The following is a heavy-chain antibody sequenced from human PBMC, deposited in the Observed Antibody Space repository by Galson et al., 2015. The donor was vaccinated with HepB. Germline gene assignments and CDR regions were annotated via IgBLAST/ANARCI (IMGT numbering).Heavy chain of an antibody. CDR2: ISYDGSNK. CDR3: AALSDSSSSKPHDY. D-gene: IGHD6-6*01. J-gene: IGHJ4*02. V-gene: IGHV3-30*03. CDR1: GFTFSSYG. Sequence: LRLSCAASGFTFSSYGLHWVRQAPGKGLEWVAVISYDGSNKYYADSVKGRFTISRDNSKNTLYLQMNSLRAEDTAVYYCAALSDSSSSKPHDYWGQGTLVTVSS.